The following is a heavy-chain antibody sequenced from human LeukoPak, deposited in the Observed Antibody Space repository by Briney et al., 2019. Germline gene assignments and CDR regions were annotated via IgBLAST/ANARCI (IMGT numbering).Heavy chain of an antibody. D-gene: IGHD3-22*01. CDR3: ARRIHYDSKEMDD. J-gene: IGHJ4*02. CDR1: GFTFSSYA. V-gene: IGHV3-23*01. Sequence: GGPMSLFCAACGFTFSSYAMSWVRAAPGKGLEWVSAFSGCGGSTYYADSVEGRFTISRNTSKTTLYLQMNSLRDDDTAVYYCARRIHYDSKEMDDWGEGTLVTVSS. CDR2: FSGCGGST.